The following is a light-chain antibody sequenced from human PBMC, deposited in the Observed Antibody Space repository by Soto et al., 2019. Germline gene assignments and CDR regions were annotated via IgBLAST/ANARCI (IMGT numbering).Light chain of an antibody. J-gene: IGKJ4*01. CDR3: QQRRDWPLT. V-gene: IGKV3-11*01. CDR2: DAS. CDR1: QSVNSY. Sequence: EIVLTQSPATLSLSPGERATLSCRTSQSVNSYLAWFQQKPGQPPTLLIYDASNRATGIPARFSGSGSGTDFTLTISSLEPEDFAGYYCQQRRDWPLTFGGGTKVEIK.